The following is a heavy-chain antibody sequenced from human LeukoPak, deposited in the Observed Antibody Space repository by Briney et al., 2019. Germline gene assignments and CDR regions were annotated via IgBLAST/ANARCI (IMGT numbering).Heavy chain of an antibody. Sequence: SQTLSLTCAISGDSVSSNSAAWNWIRQSPSRGLEWLGRTYYRSKWYNDYAVSVKSRITINPDTSKNQFSLQLNSVTPEDTAVYYCARGEVLRFLEWPRRYYYYGMDVWGQGTTVTVSS. D-gene: IGHD3-3*01. V-gene: IGHV6-1*01. J-gene: IGHJ6*02. CDR3: ARGEVLRFLEWPRRYYYYGMDV. CDR1: GDSVSSNSAA. CDR2: TYYRSKWYN.